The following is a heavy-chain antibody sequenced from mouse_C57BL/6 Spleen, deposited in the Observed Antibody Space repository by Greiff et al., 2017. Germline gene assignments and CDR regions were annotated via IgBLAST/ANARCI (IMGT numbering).Heavy chain of an antibody. V-gene: IGHV14-1*01. J-gene: IGHJ2*01. CDR2: IDPEDGDT. CDR3: TGLVAPYYFDY. D-gene: IGHD1-1*01. CDR1: GFNIKDYY. Sequence: VQLQQSGAELVRPGASVKLSCTASGFNIKDYYMHWVKQRPEQGLEWIGRIDPEDGDTEYAPKFQGKATMTAATSSNTAYLQLSNLTSEDTAVYYCTGLVAPYYFDYWGQGTTLTVSS.